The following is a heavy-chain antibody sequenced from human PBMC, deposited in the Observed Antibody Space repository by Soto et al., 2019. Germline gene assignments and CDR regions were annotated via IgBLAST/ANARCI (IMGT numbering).Heavy chain of an antibody. Sequence: EVQLMESGGGLVQPGGSLRISCVASGITFSRHAMSWVRQAPGKGLKWVATINGGGGATYSADSVKGRFTVSRDNSKNTFYLQMNGLRAEDTALYYCATDPAFCVSSSCLGAGWFDPWGQGTLVIVSS. CDR3: ATDPAFCVSSSCLGAGWFDP. J-gene: IGHJ5*02. CDR1: GITFSRHA. D-gene: IGHD2-2*01. CDR2: INGGGGAT. V-gene: IGHV3-23*01.